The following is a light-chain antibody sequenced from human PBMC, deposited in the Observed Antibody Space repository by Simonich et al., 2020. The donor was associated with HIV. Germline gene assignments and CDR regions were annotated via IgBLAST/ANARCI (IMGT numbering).Light chain of an antibody. J-gene: IGKJ4*01. V-gene: IGKV1-16*01. CDR1: QVIRNS. CDR3: QQFNTYSLT. Sequence: DIQMTQSPSSLSASVGDRVTITCRASQVIRNSLAWSQQKPGKAPKLRINAASSLQSGVPSRFSGIGSGTDFILTISSLQPEDFATYYCQQFNTYSLTFGGGTKVEIK. CDR2: AAS.